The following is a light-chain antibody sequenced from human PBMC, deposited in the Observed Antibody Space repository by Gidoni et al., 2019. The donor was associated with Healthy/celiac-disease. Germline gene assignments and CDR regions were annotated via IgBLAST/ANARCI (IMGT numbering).Light chain of an antibody. CDR2: DAS. Sequence: EIALTQSPDTLSLSPGERATLSCRASQSINSYLAWYQQKPGQAPKLLIYDASNRAAGIPARFSGSGSETDFTLTISSLEPEDFAVYYCQQGSNWPITFGGGTKVEIK. CDR1: QSINSY. V-gene: IGKV3-11*01. CDR3: QQGSNWPIT. J-gene: IGKJ4*01.